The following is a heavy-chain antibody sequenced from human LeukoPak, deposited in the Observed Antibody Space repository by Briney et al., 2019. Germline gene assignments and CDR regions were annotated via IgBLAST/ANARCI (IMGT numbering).Heavy chain of an antibody. Sequence: SETLSLTCTVSGGSIGNSTFYWGWIRQPPGKGLEWTGTIYYSGSTYYNPSLKSRVTISVDTSKNQFSLQLSSVTATDTAVYYCARHGVTTTGYYWDWGQGTLVTVSS. CDR1: GGSIGNSTFY. V-gene: IGHV4-39*01. CDR3: ARHGVTTTGYYWD. J-gene: IGHJ4*02. CDR2: IYYSGST. D-gene: IGHD3-9*01.